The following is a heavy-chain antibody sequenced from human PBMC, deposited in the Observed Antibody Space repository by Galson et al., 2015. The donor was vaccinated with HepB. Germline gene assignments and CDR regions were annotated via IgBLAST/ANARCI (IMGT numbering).Heavy chain of an antibody. V-gene: IGHV1-69*13. CDR3: AIDGASGDYWSGGFDL. Sequence: SVKVSCKASGGTFSIYALSWVRQAPGQGLEWMGGTIPAFRTTNYAQKFQGRLTITADESTSTANMELSGLRFEDTALYYCAIDGASGDYWSGGFDLWGQGTMVTVSS. J-gene: IGHJ3*01. CDR2: TIPAFRTT. CDR1: GGTFSIYA. D-gene: IGHD4-17*01.